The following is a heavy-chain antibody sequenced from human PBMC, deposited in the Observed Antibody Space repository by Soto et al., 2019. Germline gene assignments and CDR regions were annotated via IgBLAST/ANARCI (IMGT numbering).Heavy chain of an antibody. CDR3: ARDSDIVARRYYYYVMDV. CDR2: IYYSGST. CDR1: GGSLSSGGYY. Sequence: SETLSLTCTVSGGSLSSGGYYWSWIRQHPXKGLEWIGYIYYSGSTFYNPSLKSRVTISVDTSKNQFSLKLSSVTAADTAVYYCARDSDIVARRYYYYVMDVLGQGTTVTVSS. D-gene: IGHD6-6*01. J-gene: IGHJ6*02. V-gene: IGHV4-31*03.